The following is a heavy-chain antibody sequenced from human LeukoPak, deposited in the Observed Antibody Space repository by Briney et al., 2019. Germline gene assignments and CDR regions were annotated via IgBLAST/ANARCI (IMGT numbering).Heavy chain of an antibody. CDR3: ARGQTYYDFWSGYLRLYYFDY. CDR2: IYYTGSV. V-gene: IGHV4-31*03. D-gene: IGHD3-3*01. J-gene: IGHJ4*02. Sequence: PSETLSLTCTVSGASISTGGFYWTWIRQPPGEGLEWIGYIYYTGSVDYNASLKSRLTISLDTSKNRFSLKLNSVTAADTAVYYCARGQTYYDFWSGYLRLYYFDYWGQGTLVTVSS. CDR1: GASISTGGFY.